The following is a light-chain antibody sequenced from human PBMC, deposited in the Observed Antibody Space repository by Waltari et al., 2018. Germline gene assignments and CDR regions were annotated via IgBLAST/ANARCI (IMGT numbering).Light chain of an antibody. Sequence: SSVLTQPPSVSLAPGKTASITCGGNHIGVKSVHWYQQRPGQAPVLVIYDDSARPSGIPERFSGSNSGNTATLTISRVEAGDGADYYCQVWDSNTNHVIFGGGTKLTVL. J-gene: IGLJ2*01. CDR2: DDS. CDR3: QVWDSNTNHVI. V-gene: IGLV3-21*04. CDR1: HIGVKS.